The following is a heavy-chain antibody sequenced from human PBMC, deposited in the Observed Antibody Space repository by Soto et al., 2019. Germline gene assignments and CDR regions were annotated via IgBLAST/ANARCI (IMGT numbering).Heavy chain of an antibody. J-gene: IGHJ6*03. CDR3: AKADSNYAGRFSSYYMDV. CDR1: GYTFTSYG. V-gene: IGHV1-18*01. CDR2: ISAYNGKT. D-gene: IGHD4-4*01. Sequence: QVQLVQSGTEVKKPGASVKVSCKASGYTFTSYGIGWVRQAPGQGLEWMGWISAYNGKTHYPQKFQGKVTMTTDTSTRTAYMELRSLRYDDTAVYFCAKADSNYAGRFSSYYMDVWGKGTMVTVSS.